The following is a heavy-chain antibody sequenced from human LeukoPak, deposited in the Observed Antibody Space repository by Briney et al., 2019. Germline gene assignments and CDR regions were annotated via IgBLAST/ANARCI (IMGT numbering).Heavy chain of an antibody. Sequence: GGSLRLSCAASGFSFSTFGMHWVRQAPGKGLEWVALIWYDGTNEKYADSVKGRFTISRDNSKNTLYLQMNSLRVEDTAVHYCVGSFSSSGNWFDPWGQGTLVTVSS. J-gene: IGHJ5*02. CDR2: IWYDGTNE. D-gene: IGHD6-6*01. CDR3: VGSFSSSGNWFDP. V-gene: IGHV3-33*01. CDR1: GFSFSTFG.